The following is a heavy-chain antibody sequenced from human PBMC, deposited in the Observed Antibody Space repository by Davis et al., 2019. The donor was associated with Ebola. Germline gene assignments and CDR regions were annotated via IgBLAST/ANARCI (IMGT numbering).Heavy chain of an antibody. V-gene: IGHV3-74*01. Sequence: HTGGSLRLSCAASKFTLSSYWMSWVRQAPGKGLVWVSRINSDESSTSYADSVKGRFTISRDNAKNTLYLQMNSLRVEDTAVYYCARPSFQLVGRVDYFDYWGQGALVTVSS. CDR3: ARPSFQLVGRVDYFDY. CDR1: KFTLSSYW. D-gene: IGHD2-15*01. CDR2: INSDESST. J-gene: IGHJ4*02.